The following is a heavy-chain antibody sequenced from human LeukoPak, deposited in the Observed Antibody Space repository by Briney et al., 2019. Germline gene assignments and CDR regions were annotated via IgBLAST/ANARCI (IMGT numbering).Heavy chain of an antibody. D-gene: IGHD6-19*01. V-gene: IGHV1-18*04. J-gene: IGHJ4*02. CDR1: GYTFTNYY. CDR3: ARADIRAIASSGWYGFDY. Sequence: ASVKVSCKASGYTFTNYYMHWVRQAPGQGLEWMGWISGYNGNTNYAQKLQGRVTMTTDTSTSTAYMELKSLRSDDTAVYYCARADIRAIASSGWYGFDYWGQGTLVTVSS. CDR2: ISGYNGNT.